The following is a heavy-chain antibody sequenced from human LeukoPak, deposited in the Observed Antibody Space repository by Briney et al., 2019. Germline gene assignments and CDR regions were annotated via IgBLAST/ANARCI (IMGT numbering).Heavy chain of an antibody. J-gene: IGHJ4*02. Sequence: GESLKISCKGSGYSFTSYWIGWVRQMPGKGLEWMGIIYPGDSDTRYSPSFQGQVTISADKSISTAYLQWSSLKASDTAMYHCARPVGDGSEMATISYYFDYWSQGTLVTVSS. CDR1: GYSFTSYW. D-gene: IGHD5-24*01. CDR3: ARPVGDGSEMATISYYFDY. V-gene: IGHV5-51*01. CDR2: IYPGDSDT.